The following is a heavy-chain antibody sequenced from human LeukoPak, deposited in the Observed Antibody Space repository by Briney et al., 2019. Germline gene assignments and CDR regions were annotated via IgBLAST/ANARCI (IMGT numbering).Heavy chain of an antibody. J-gene: IGHJ4*02. Sequence: GGSLRLSCVASGFAFSSFTMNWVRQAPGKGLEWVSYISGSSSTIYYADSVKGRFTISRDNAKNSLFLQMNSLRAEDTAVYYCARELAYWGQETLVTVPS. CDR3: ARELAY. CDR2: ISGSSSTI. D-gene: IGHD6-6*01. CDR1: GFAFSSFT. V-gene: IGHV3-48*01.